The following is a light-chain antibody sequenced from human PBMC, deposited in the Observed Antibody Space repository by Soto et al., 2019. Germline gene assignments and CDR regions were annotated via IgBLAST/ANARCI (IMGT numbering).Light chain of an antibody. CDR2: DVT. V-gene: IGLV2-14*03. CDR1: SSDVGLYDY. CDR3: TSYTSSSTLVL. J-gene: IGLJ2*01. Sequence: QSVLTQPASMSGSPGQSITISCTGTSSDVGLYDYVSWYQQHPGKAPKLVVYDVTNRPSGVSSRFSGSKSGNTASLTISGLQAEDEADYYCTSYTSSSTLVLFGGGTKLTVL.